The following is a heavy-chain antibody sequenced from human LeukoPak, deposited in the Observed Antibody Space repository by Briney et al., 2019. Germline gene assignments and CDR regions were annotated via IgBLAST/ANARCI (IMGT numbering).Heavy chain of an antibody. V-gene: IGHV1-18*01. D-gene: IGHD2-8*01. CDR1: GYTFTSYG. Sequence: ASVKLSCKASGYTFTSYGISWVRQAPGQGLEWMGWISAYNGNTNYAQKLQGRVTMTTDTSTSTAYMELRSLRSDDTAVYYCARVSVYATSYYGMDVWGQGTTDTVSS. J-gene: IGHJ6*02. CDR2: ISAYNGNT. CDR3: ARVSVYATSYYGMDV.